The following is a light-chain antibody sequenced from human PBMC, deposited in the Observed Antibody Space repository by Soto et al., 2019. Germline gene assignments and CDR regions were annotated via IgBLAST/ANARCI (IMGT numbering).Light chain of an antibody. Sequence: DVVMTQSPLSLPVTLGQPASISCRSSQSLAYSDGNTYLNWFQQRPGQSPRRLIYKVSNRDSGVPDRFSGSGSGTDFTLKISRVEAEDGGVYYCMQGTHWLPYTFGQGTKLEIK. V-gene: IGKV2-30*01. CDR3: MQGTHWLPYT. CDR2: KVS. J-gene: IGKJ2*01. CDR1: QSLAYSDGNTY.